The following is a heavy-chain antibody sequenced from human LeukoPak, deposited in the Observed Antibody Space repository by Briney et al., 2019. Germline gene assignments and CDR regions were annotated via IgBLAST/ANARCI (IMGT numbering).Heavy chain of an antibody. J-gene: IGHJ5*02. CDR1: GYTFTSHF. CDR2: INPSGGST. CDR3: ARNSLADIVVVPAAMGRLWFDP. D-gene: IGHD2-2*01. Sequence: GASVKVSCKASGYTFTSHFMHWVRQAPGQGLEWMGIINPSGGSTSYAQKFQGRVTMTRDMSTSTVYMKLNSLRSEDTAVYYCARNSLADIVVVPAAMGRLWFDPWGQGTLVTVSP. V-gene: IGHV1-46*01.